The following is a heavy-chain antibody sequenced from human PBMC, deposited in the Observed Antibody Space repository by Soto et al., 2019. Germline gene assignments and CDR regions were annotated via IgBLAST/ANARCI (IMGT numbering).Heavy chain of an antibody. J-gene: IGHJ5*02. V-gene: IGHV4-59*01. CDR2: IYYSGST. CDR1: GGSISSYY. CDR3: ARGDPYDYVWGSYRYIQNNWFDP. D-gene: IGHD3-16*02. Sequence: SETLSLTCTVSGGSISSYYWSWIRQPPGKGLEWIGYIYYSGSTNYNPSLKSRVTISVDTSKNQFSLKLSSVTAADTAVYYCARGDPYDYVWGSYRYIQNNWFDPWGQGTLVTVSS.